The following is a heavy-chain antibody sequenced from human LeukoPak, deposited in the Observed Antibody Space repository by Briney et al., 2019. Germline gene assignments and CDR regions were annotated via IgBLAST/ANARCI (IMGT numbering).Heavy chain of an antibody. J-gene: IGHJ6*03. Sequence: GESLKISCKGSGYSFTSYWIGWVRQMPGKGLEWMGIIYPGDSDTRYSPSFQGQVTISADKSISTAYLQWSSLKASDTAMYYCARHDGRGGSSSASYYYYMDVWGKGTTVTVSS. D-gene: IGHD1-26*01. CDR1: GYSFTSYW. CDR3: ARHDGRGGSSSASYYYYMDV. V-gene: IGHV5-51*01. CDR2: IYPGDSDT.